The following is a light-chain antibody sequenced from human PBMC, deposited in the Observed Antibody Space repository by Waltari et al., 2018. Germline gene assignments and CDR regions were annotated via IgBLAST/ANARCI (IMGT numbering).Light chain of an antibody. J-gene: IGLJ2*01. Sequence: SSELTQDPAVSVAMGQTVRIPCQGDRLRSYYASWYQQRPGQAPILVMYDKNNRPPGVPDRFSGSSSHNTASLTITGAQAEDEASYYCHSRDASGVAGSFGGGTKLTVL. CDR3: HSRDASGVAGS. V-gene: IGLV3-19*01. CDR1: RLRSYY. CDR2: DKN.